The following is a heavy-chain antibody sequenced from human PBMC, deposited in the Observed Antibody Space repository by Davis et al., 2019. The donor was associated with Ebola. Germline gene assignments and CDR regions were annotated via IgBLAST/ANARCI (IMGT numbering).Heavy chain of an antibody. Sequence: GESLKISCAASGFPFSSYSMNWVRQAPGKGLEWVAVISYDGCHNYPPDSVKGRFTISRDNDKNSLYLQMNSLRVEDTALYHCARVNAATGNSRFDTWGQGTLVTVSS. CDR3: ARVNAATGNSRFDT. CDR1: GFPFSSYS. V-gene: IGHV3-30*03. J-gene: IGHJ5*01. CDR2: ISYDGCHN. D-gene: IGHD3-9*01.